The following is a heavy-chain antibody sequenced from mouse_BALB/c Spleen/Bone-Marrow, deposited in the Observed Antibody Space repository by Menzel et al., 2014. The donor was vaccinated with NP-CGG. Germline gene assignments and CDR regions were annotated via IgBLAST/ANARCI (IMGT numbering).Heavy chain of an antibody. CDR2: INPYNDGT. Sequence: SGPELVKRGASVKLSFKASGYTFISYVMHWVKQKPGQGLEWIGYINPYNDGTKYNEKFKGKATLTSDKSSSTAYMELSSLTSEDSAVYYCASGRYGFAYWGQGTLVTVFA. D-gene: IGHD2-14*01. J-gene: IGHJ3*01. V-gene: IGHV1-14*01. CDR1: GYTFISYV. CDR3: ASGRYGFAY.